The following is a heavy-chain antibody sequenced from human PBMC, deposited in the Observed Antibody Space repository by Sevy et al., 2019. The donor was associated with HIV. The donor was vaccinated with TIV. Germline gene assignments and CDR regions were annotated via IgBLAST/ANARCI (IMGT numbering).Heavy chain of an antibody. CDR1: HYTFSSYT. D-gene: IGHD4-17*01. J-gene: IGHJ5*02. CDR2: ISYDGSNK. V-gene: IGHV3-30-3*01. Sequence: GGSLRLSCAASHYTFSSYTMHWVRQAPGKGLEWVALISYDGSNKNYADSVKGRFTISRDNSKKTLYLQMNSLRAEDTAVYYCARDQHDYGGNLRTGWFDPWGQGTLVTVSS. CDR3: ARDQHDYGGNLRTGWFDP.